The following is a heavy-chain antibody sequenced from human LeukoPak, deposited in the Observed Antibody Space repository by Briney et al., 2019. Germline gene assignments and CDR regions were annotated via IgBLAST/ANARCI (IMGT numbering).Heavy chain of an antibody. V-gene: IGHV3-23*01. CDR2: ISGSGGST. Sequence: PGGSLRLSCAASGFTFSSYAMSWVRQAPGKGLERVSAISGSGGSTYYADSVKGRFTISRDNSKNTLYLQMNSLRAEDTAVYYCAKDRSGSSRKPVFDYWGQGTLVTVSS. J-gene: IGHJ4*02. CDR3: AKDRSGSSRKPVFDY. CDR1: GFTFSSYA. D-gene: IGHD1-26*01.